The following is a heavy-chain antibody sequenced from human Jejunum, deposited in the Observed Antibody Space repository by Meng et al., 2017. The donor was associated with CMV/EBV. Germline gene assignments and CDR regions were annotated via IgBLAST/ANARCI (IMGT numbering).Heavy chain of an antibody. CDR1: FSGYA. Sequence: FSGYAMTWVRQAPGKGLEWVSGFGANGDYINYADSVEGRFTISRDNSKNTMYLEMNSLRAEDTALYYCAKVSTFAYGPGSYFDHWGQGTLVTVSS. D-gene: IGHD3-10*01. J-gene: IGHJ4*02. V-gene: IGHV3-23*01. CDR3: AKVSTFAYGPGSYFDH. CDR2: FGANGDYI.